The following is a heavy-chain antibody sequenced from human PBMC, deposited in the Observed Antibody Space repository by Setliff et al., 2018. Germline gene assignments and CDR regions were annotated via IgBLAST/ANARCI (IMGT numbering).Heavy chain of an antibody. J-gene: IGHJ5*02. Sequence: SETLSLTCTVSGGSISSYYWSWIRQPPGKGLEWIGYIYYSGDPNYNPSLKSRVTISLDTSKNQFSLKLTSVTAADTAVYYCARAPQYSNFWYALSWFDPWGQGTLVTVSS. CDR3: ARAPQYSNFWYALSWFDP. CDR2: IYYSGDP. D-gene: IGHD3-3*01. CDR1: GGSISSYY. V-gene: IGHV4-59*12.